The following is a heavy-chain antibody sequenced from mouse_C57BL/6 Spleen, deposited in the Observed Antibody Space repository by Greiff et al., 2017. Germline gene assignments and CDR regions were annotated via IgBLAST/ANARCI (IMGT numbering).Heavy chain of an antibody. J-gene: IGHJ4*01. D-gene: IGHD2-3*01. CDR2: INPNNGGT. Sequence: VQLKQSGPELVKPGASVKMSCKASGYTFTDYNMHWVKQSHGKSLEWIGYINPNNGGTSYNQKFKGKATLTVNKSSSTAYMELRSLTSEASAVXYCARWGGYYDYYAMDYWGQGTSVTVSS. CDR1: GYTFTDYN. CDR3: ARWGGYYDYYAMDY. V-gene: IGHV1-22*01.